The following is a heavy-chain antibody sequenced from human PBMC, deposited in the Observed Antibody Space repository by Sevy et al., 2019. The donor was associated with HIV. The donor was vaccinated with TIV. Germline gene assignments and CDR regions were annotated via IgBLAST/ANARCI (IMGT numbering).Heavy chain of an antibody. CDR3: ARERGYTYLVIDN. CDR1: GDSITNGDYY. J-gene: IGHJ4*02. CDR2: IYHGASI. D-gene: IGHD5-12*01. Sequence: SETLSLTCTVSGDSITNGDYYWNWIRQPPGKGLEWIGYIYHGASIFYTPSLKGRALISQDTSKNQFSLKLNSVTAADTAVYFCARERGYTYLVIDNWGQGTLVTVSS. V-gene: IGHV4-30-4*01.